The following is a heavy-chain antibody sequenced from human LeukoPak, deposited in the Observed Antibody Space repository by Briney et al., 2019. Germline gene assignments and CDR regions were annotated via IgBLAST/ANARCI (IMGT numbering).Heavy chain of an antibody. CDR1: GFTFSSYG. CDR2: IRYDGSNK. CDR3: AKEVGIVVVPAAIRPPDY. J-gene: IGHJ4*02. V-gene: IGHV3-30*02. D-gene: IGHD2-2*02. Sequence: GGSLRLSCAASGFTFSSYGMHWVRQAPGKGLEWLAFIRYDGSNKYYADSVKGRFTISRDNSKNTLYLQMNSLRAEDTAVYYCAKEVGIVVVPAAIRPPDYWGQGTLVTVSS.